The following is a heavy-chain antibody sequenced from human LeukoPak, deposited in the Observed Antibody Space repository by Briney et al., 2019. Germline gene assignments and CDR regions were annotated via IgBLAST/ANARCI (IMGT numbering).Heavy chain of an antibody. CDR2: INSKTDGGTT. CDR3: TPGVGDY. D-gene: IGHD1-14*01. V-gene: IGHV3-15*07. J-gene: IGHJ4*02. Sequence: GGSLRLSRAASGVTFSNAFMTWVRQAPGKRLEWVGRINSKTDGGTTDYAAPVKDRFTISREDSKNTLYLQMNSLKTDDTAVYYCTPGVGDYWGQGTLVTVSS. CDR1: GVTFSNAF.